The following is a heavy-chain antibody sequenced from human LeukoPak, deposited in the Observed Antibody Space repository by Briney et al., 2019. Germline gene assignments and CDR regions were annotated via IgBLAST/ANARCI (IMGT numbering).Heavy chain of an antibody. D-gene: IGHD3-22*01. CDR1: GGSISSYSYY. Sequence: SETLSLTCTVSGGSISSYSYYWGWIRQPPGKGLEWIGSIYYNGNPYYTPSLKSRVTISIDTSKNQFSLKLNSVTAADTAVYYCAVGHYYHSSGYLFDSWGQGTLVTVSS. J-gene: IGHJ4*02. CDR2: IYYNGNP. V-gene: IGHV4-39*07. CDR3: AVGHYYHSSGYLFDS.